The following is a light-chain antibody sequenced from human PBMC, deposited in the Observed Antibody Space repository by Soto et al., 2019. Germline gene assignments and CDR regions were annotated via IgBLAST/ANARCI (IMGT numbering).Light chain of an antibody. Sequence: QLVLTQPPSASASRGASVTLTCTLSSGHSNYKVDWYQQRPGKGPRFVMRVGTGGIVGSKGDGIPDRFSVLGSGLNRYLTIKNIQEEDESDYHCGADHDSGSSFVYVFGPGTKVTVL. CDR2: VGTGGIVG. CDR1: SGHSNYK. J-gene: IGLJ1*01. CDR3: GADHDSGSSFVYV. V-gene: IGLV9-49*01.